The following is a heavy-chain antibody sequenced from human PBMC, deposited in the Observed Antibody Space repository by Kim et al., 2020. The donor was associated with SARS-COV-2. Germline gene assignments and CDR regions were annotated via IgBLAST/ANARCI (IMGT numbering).Heavy chain of an antibody. V-gene: IGHV7-4-1*02. CDR1: GYTFTSYA. CDR3: ARDLPEGRYYDSSGYYRRFDY. Sequence: ASVKVSCKASGYTFTSYAMNWVRQAPGQGLEWMGWINTNTGNPTYAQGFTGRFVFSLDTSVSTAYLQISSLKAEDTAVYYCARDLPEGRYYDSSGYYRRFDYWGQGTLVTVSS. J-gene: IGHJ4*02. CDR2: INTNTGNP. D-gene: IGHD3-22*01.